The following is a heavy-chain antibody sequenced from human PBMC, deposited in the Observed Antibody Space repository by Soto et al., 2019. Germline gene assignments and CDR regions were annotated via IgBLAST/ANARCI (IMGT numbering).Heavy chain of an antibody. D-gene: IGHD4-17*01. V-gene: IGHV1-69*13. J-gene: IGHJ4*02. Sequence: GASVKVSCKASGGTFSSYAISWVRQAPGQGLEWMGGIIPIFGTANYAQKFQGRVTMTADESTSTAYMELSSLRSEDTAVYYCALLTPDYGDYSPSFDYWGQGTLVTVSS. CDR3: ALLTPDYGDYSPSFDY. CDR2: IIPIFGTA. CDR1: GGTFSSYA.